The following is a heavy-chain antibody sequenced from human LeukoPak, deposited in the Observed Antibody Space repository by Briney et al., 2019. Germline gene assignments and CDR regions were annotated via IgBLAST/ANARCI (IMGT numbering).Heavy chain of an antibody. J-gene: IGHJ4*02. D-gene: IGHD1-26*01. CDR2: IYGGGST. CDR1: GFTVSSNY. V-gene: IGHV3-53*04. Sequence: GGSLRLSCAASGFTVSSNYMTWVRQAPGKGLEWVSVIYGGGSTYYADSVKGRFTISRQTSKNTLYLQMNGLRAEDTAVYYCSRLVGATYFDYWGQGTPVTVSS. CDR3: SRLVGATYFDY.